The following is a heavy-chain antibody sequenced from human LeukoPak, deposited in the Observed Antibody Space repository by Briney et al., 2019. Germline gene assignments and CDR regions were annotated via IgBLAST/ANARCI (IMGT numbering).Heavy chain of an antibody. CDR2: INHSGST. V-gene: IGHV4-61*08. CDR1: GGSISSGGYY. D-gene: IGHD3-22*01. Sequence: SETLSLTCTVSGGSISSGGYYWSWIRQPPGKGLEWIGEINHSGSTNYNPSLKSRVTISVDTSKNQFSLKLSSVTAADTAVYYCARGKVSRYYDSSGSWWFDPWGQGTLVTVSS. J-gene: IGHJ5*02. CDR3: ARGKVSRYYDSSGSWWFDP.